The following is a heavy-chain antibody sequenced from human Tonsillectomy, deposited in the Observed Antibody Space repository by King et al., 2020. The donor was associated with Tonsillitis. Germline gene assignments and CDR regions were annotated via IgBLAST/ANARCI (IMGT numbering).Heavy chain of an antibody. CDR2: INPSGGST. D-gene: IGHD1-26*01. V-gene: IGHV1-46*01. Sequence: QLVQSGAEVKKPGASVKVSCKASGYTFTSYYMHWVRQAPGQGLEWMGIINPSGGSTSYAQKFQGRVTMTRDTYTSTVYMELSSLRSEDTAVYYCARDPRRPVNSGSYYDAVYGMDVWGQGTTVTVSS. J-gene: IGHJ6*02. CDR3: ARDPRRPVNSGSYYDAVYGMDV. CDR1: GYTFTSYY.